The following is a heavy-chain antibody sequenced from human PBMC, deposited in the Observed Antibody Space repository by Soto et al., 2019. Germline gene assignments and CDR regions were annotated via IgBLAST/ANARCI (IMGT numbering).Heavy chain of an antibody. CDR3: ARRTYGYYLDV. CDR2: VFYTEST. CDR1: GDSINSYS. V-gene: IGHV4-59*08. J-gene: IGHJ6*03. Sequence: PSETLSLTCTVSGDSINSYSWSWIRQPPGKGLEWIGYVFYTESTNYNPSLKSRVTISVDTSKNQFSLKLSSVTAADTAVYYCARRTYGYYLDVWGKATTVTVSS. D-gene: IGHD3-16*01.